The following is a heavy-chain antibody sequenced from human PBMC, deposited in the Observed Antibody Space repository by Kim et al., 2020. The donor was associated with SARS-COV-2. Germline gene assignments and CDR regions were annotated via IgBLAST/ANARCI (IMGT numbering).Heavy chain of an antibody. J-gene: IGHJ6*02. CDR1: GGTFSSHA. D-gene: IGHD3-10*01. CDR3: ARSGRGHYGSGSALAYYYALDR. CDR2: IITIFGTT. V-gene: IGHV1-69*13. Sequence: SVKVSCKASGGTFSSHAISWVRQAPGQGLECMGGIITIFGTTNYAQKFQGRVTITADESTSTAYMELSSLRSEDTAVYYCARSGRGHYGSGSALAYYYALDRWGQGTTVTVSS.